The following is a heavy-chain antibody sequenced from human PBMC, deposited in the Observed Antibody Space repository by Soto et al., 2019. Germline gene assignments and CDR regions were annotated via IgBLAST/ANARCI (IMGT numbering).Heavy chain of an antibody. D-gene: IGHD3-22*01. Sequence: PSVKVSCKASGYTFTSYYMHWVRQAPGQGLEWMGWINPNSGGTNYAQKFQGWVTMTRDTSISTAYMELSRLRSDDTAVYYCARVRYYDSSGYSPDAFDIWGQGTMVTVSS. CDR3: ARVRYYDSSGYSPDAFDI. CDR1: GYTFTSYY. CDR2: INPNSGGT. V-gene: IGHV1-2*04. J-gene: IGHJ3*02.